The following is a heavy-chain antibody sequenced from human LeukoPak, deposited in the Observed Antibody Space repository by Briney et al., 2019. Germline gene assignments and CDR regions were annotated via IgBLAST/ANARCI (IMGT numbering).Heavy chain of an antibody. CDR1: GFTFSSYA. V-gene: IGHV3-23*01. CDR3: ARSFGVTYGEDGRYFDY. D-gene: IGHD4-17*01. Sequence: GGSLRLSCAASGFTFSSYAMSWVRQAPGKGLEWVSAISGSGGSTYYADSVKGRFTISRDNSKNTLYLQMNSLRAEDTAVYYCARSFGVTYGEDGRYFDYWGQGTLVTVSS. CDR2: ISGSGGST. J-gene: IGHJ4*02.